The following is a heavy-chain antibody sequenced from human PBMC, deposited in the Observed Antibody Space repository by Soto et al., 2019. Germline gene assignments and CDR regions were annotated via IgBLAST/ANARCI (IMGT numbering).Heavy chain of an antibody. D-gene: IGHD5-18*01. J-gene: IGHJ4*02. V-gene: IGHV3-30*03. CDR3: AGIQLWYFDY. CDR1: GFTFSSYG. CDR2: ISYDGSNK. Sequence: QVQLVESGGGVVQPGRSLRLSCAASGFTFSSYGMHWVRQAPGKGLEWVAVISYDGSNKYYADSVKGRFTISRDNSKNTLYLQMSSVRAEDTAVYYCAGIQLWYFDYWGQGTLVTVSS.